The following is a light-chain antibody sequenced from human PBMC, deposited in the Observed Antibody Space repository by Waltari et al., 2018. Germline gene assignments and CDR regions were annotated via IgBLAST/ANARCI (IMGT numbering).Light chain of an antibody. Sequence: SASQAIKSVHLAWYQQKPGQAPRLLIFAASSSATGVPDRFSASVSVTDFTLTITGVEPDDFAVYFCQDYSDSPLFTFGQGTKLEI. CDR1: QAIKSVH. CDR2: AAS. CDR3: QDYSDSPLFT. V-gene: IGKV3-20*01. J-gene: IGKJ2*01.